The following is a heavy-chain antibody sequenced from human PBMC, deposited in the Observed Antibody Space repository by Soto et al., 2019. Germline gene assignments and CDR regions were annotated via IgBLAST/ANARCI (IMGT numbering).Heavy chain of an antibody. CDR3: ARDLDYDFWSGYRSGPDAFDI. D-gene: IGHD3-3*01. Sequence: ASVKVSCQASGYTFTSYGISWVRQAPGQGLEWMGWISAYNGNTNYAQKLQGRVTMTTDTSTSTAYMELRSLRSDDTAVYYCARDLDYDFWSGYRSGPDAFDIWGQGTMVTVSS. CDR1: GYTFTSYG. J-gene: IGHJ3*02. V-gene: IGHV1-18*01. CDR2: ISAYNGNT.